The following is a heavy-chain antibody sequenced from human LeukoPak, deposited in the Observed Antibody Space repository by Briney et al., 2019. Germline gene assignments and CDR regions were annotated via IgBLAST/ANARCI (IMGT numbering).Heavy chain of an antibody. V-gene: IGHV3-7*04. CDR1: GFIFGTYW. CDR2: IKEDGSQK. CDR3: ARVAATGRGADY. J-gene: IGHJ4*02. D-gene: IGHD6-13*01. Sequence: PGGSLRLSCGASGFIFGTYWMRWVRQAPGKGLEWVASIKEDGSQKSYVESVKGRSTISRDNGKKSLYLQMNSLRAEDTAVYYCARVAATGRGADYWGQGTLVTVSS.